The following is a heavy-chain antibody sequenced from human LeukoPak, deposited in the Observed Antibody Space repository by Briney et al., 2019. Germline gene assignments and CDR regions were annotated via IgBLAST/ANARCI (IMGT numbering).Heavy chain of an antibody. CDR1: GYTFTSYA. CDR3: ARDPTIFGVAPARLDY. V-gene: IGHV1-3*01. Sequence: ASVKVSCKASGYTFTSYAMHWVRQAPGQRLEWMGWINAGNGNTKYSQKFQGRVTITRDTSASTAYMELSSLRSEDTAVYYCARDPTIFGVAPARLDYWGQGTLVTASS. J-gene: IGHJ4*02. CDR2: INAGNGNT. D-gene: IGHD3-3*01.